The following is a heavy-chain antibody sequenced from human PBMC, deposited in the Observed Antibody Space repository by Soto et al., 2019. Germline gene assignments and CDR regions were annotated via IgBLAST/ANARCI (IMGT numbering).Heavy chain of an antibody. CDR3: ARGRYGDY. CDR2: ISAHNGNT. Sequence: QVHLVQSGAEVKKPGASVKVSCKGSGYDFTTYGITWVRQAPGQGLEWMAWISAHNGNTDYAQKLQGRVTVTRDTSTSTAYMALRGLRSDDTAVYYCARGRYGDYWGQGALVTVSS. V-gene: IGHV1-18*01. D-gene: IGHD1-1*01. CDR1: GYDFTTYG. J-gene: IGHJ4*02.